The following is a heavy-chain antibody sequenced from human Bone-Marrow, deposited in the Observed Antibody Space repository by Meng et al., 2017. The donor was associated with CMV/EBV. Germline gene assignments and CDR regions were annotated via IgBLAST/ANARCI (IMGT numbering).Heavy chain of an antibody. CDR2: SLQGGST. J-gene: IGHJ6*02. CDR3: ARGGSTHPWGYFGRDV. D-gene: IGHD1-26*01. V-gene: IGHV4-38-2*02. Sequence: SETLSLTCTVSGYSLKRGYFWGWVRQPTGKGLEWIGSSLQGGSTYSNPSLKSRVAMSVDTSKNQFSLKLTSVTAADTAVYYCARGGSTHPWGYFGRDVWGRATTATVSS. CDR1: GYSLKRGYF.